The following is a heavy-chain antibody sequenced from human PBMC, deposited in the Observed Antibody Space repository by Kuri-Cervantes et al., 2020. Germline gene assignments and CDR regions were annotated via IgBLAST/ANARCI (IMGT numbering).Heavy chain of an antibody. CDR3: ARPYYYYYYMDV. CDR2: IYHSGST. V-gene: IGHV4-4*02. J-gene: IGHJ6*03. CDR1: GGSISGSNW. Sequence: SETLSLTCAASGGSISGSNWWSWVRQPPGKGLEWIGEIYHSGSTNYNPSLKSRVTISVDTSKNQFSLKLSSVTAADTAVYYCARPYYYYYYMDVWGKGTTVTVSS.